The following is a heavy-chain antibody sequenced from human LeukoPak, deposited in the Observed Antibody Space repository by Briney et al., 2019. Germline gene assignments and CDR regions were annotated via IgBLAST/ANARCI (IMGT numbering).Heavy chain of an antibody. V-gene: IGHV4-59*01. Sequence: SETLSLTCTVSGGSISSYYWSWIRQPPGKGLEWIGYIYYSGSTNYNPSLKSRVTISVDTSKNQFSLKLSSVTAVDTAVYYCARRGSSTFFGYFDYWGQGTLVTVSS. CDR2: IYYSGST. CDR3: ARRGSSTFFGYFDY. D-gene: IGHD2-2*01. CDR1: GGSISSYY. J-gene: IGHJ4*02.